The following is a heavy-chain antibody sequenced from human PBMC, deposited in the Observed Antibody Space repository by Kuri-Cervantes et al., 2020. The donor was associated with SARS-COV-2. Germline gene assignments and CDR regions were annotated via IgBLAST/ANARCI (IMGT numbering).Heavy chain of an antibody. Sequence: SETLSLTCALYGGSFSGFYWSWIRQTPGKGLEWIGEINHSGSTNYNPSLKSRVTISVDTSKNQFSLKLSSVTAADTAVYYCARGSVVPAANDYWGQGTLVTVSS. D-gene: IGHD2-2*01. V-gene: IGHV4-34*01. CDR2: INHSGST. J-gene: IGHJ4*02. CDR3: ARGSVVPAANDY. CDR1: GGSFSGFY.